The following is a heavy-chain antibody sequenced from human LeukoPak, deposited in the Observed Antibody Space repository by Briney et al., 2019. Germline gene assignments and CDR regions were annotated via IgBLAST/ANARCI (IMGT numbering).Heavy chain of an antibody. CDR3: ARQTSGTYYSLDS. J-gene: IGHJ4*02. V-gene: IGHV4-59*08. D-gene: IGHD1-26*01. Sequence: PSETLSLTCAVSGGSISSDYWSWIRQPPGKGLEWIGYIYYSGSTNYNPSLKSRVTISIDTYKSQFSLKVSSVTAADTAVYYCARQTSGTYYSLDSWGQGTLVTVSS. CDR2: IYYSGST. CDR1: GGSISSDY.